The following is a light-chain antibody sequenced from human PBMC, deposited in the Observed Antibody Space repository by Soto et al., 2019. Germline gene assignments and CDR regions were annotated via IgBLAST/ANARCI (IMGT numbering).Light chain of an antibody. CDR2: KVS. Sequence: DVVMTQSPLSLPVTLGQPASISCRSNQSLVHSDGIAYFSWFQQRPGRSPRRLIYKVSNRDSGVPARFSGSGSGTDFALKISRVEAEDVGVYYCMEGTTSFGQGTKVEIK. CDR3: MEGTTS. V-gene: IGKV2-30*02. CDR1: QSLVHSDGIAY. J-gene: IGKJ1*01.